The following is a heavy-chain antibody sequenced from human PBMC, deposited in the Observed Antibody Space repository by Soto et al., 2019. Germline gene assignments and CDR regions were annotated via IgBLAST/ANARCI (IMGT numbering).Heavy chain of an antibody. CDR3: ASVPLSYSSSWYYYGMDV. CDR2: INPNSGGT. V-gene: IGHV1-2*02. Sequence: QVQLVQSGAEVKKPGASVKVSCKASVYTFTGYYMHWVRQAPGQGLEWMGWINPNSGGTNYAQKFQGRVTMTRDTSISTAYMELSRLRSDDTAVYYCASVPLSYSSSWYYYGMDVWGQGTTVTVSS. J-gene: IGHJ6*02. CDR1: VYTFTGYY. D-gene: IGHD6-13*01.